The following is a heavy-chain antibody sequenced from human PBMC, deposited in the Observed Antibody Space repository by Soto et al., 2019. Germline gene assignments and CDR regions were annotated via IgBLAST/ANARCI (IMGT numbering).Heavy chain of an antibody. J-gene: IGHJ4*02. V-gene: IGHV3-30*18. D-gene: IGHD3-9*01. Sequence: PGGSLRLSCAASGFTVSSNYMHWVRQAPGKGLEWVAVISYDGSNKYYADYVKGRFTISRDNSKNTLYLQMNSLRAEDTAVYYCAKGHRSGGVLRYFDWLLSPLDYWGQGTLVTVSS. CDR1: GFTVSSNY. CDR2: ISYDGSNK. CDR3: AKGHRSGGVLRYFDWLLSPLDY.